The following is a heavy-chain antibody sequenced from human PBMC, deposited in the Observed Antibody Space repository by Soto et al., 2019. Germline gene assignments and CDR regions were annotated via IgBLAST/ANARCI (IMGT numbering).Heavy chain of an antibody. J-gene: IGHJ6*03. D-gene: IGHD3-10*01. V-gene: IGHV4-39*01. Sequence: QLQLQESGPGLVKPSETLSLTCSVSGDSITSDDFYWVWIRQSPGRGLERIGSIFHRGNTYSNPSLKRRATISVDTSKNQFSLKLTSVAATDAAIYYCGRHRGLTRGDYYYMDVWGKGATVTVSS. CDR1: GDSITSDDFY. CDR2: IFHRGNT. CDR3: GRHRGLTRGDYYYMDV.